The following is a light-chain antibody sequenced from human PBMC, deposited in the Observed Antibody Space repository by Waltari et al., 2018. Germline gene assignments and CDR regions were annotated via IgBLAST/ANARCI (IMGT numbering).Light chain of an antibody. CDR2: AAS. V-gene: IGKV3-20*01. CDR1: QSVSSTY. J-gene: IGKJ2*01. CDR3: QQHGSSPRT. Sequence: ILLTQSPGTLSVTPGESAALSCRARQSVSSTYLAWYRQKPGQAPRLLIYAASSRATGIPDRFSGSGSGTDFTLTISRLEPEDFAVYYCQQHGSSPRTFGQGTKVEIK.